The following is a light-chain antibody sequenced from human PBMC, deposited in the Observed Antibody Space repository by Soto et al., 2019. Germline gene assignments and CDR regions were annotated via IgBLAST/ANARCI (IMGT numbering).Light chain of an antibody. CDR1: SSDVGAYYS. J-gene: IGLJ1*01. V-gene: IGLV2-14*01. CDR3: SSYTSGSSHYV. Sequence: QSVLTQPASVSGSPGQSITISCTGTSSDVGAYYSVSWYQHHPGKAPKLIIYGVTNRPSGVSNRFSGSKSGNTASLTISGLQAEDEADYHCSSYTSGSSHYVFGTGTKVNVL. CDR2: GVT.